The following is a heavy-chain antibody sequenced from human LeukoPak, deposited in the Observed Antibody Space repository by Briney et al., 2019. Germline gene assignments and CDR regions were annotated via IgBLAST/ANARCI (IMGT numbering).Heavy chain of an antibody. CDR2: IIPLFGTP. CDR3: ASAALRCSGGSCYEMDV. Sequence: ASVKVSCKASGGTFSSYTISWVRQAPGQGLEWMGGIIPLFGTPDYAQKFQDRLTITADKSTSTAYMELSSLRSEDTAVYYCASAALRCSGGSCYEMDVWGKGTTVTVSS. J-gene: IGHJ6*04. V-gene: IGHV1-69*06. D-gene: IGHD2-15*01. CDR1: GGTFSSYT.